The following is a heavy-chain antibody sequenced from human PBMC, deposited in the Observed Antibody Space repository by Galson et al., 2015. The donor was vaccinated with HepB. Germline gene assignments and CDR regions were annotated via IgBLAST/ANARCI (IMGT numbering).Heavy chain of an antibody. CDR2: FYHSGST. D-gene: IGHD2-2*01. V-gene: IGHV4-59*01. J-gene: IGHJ4*02. CDR1: GVSIISDY. Sequence: SETLSLTCTVSGVSIISDYWTWIRQPPGKGLEWLAYFYHSGSTYSNPSLESRVSISLDPSKNQFSLKLSSVTAADTAVYYCARIQAAAAMVTNWGQGTLVTVSS. CDR3: ARIQAAAAMVTN.